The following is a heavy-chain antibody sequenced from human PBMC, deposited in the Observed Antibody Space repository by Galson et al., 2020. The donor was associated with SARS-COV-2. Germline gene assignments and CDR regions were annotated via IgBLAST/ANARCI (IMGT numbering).Heavy chain of an antibody. D-gene: IGHD3-10*01. J-gene: IGHJ4*02. V-gene: IGHV1-18*01. CDR3: ARVEISLWFGELLLHSYFDY. CDR2: ISGYNGNT. CDR1: GYTFTNYG. Sequence: ATVKVSCTASGYTFTNYGITWVRQAPGQGLEWMGWISGYNGNTNYTPELQGRVTMTTETSTSTAYMELRSLRFDDTAVYYCARVEISLWFGELLLHSYFDYWGRGTLGTVSS.